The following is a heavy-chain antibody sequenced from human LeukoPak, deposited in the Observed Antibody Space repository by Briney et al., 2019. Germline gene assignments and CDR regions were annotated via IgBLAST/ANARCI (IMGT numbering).Heavy chain of an antibody. Sequence: ASVKVSCKASGYTFTSYGISWVRQAPGQGFEWMGWISAYNGNTNYAQKLQGRVTTTTDTSTSTAYMELRSLRSDDTAVYYCARDSYTYYYDSSGYDYFDYWGQGTLVTVSS. V-gene: IGHV1-18*01. CDR1: GYTFTSYG. J-gene: IGHJ4*02. CDR3: ARDSYTYYYDSSGYDYFDY. CDR2: ISAYNGNT. D-gene: IGHD3-22*01.